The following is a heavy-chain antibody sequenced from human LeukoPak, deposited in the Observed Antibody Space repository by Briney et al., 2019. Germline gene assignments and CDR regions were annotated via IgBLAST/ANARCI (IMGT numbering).Heavy chain of an antibody. CDR1: GFTLSSHS. CDR2: ISSSSTI. CDR3: ARGAYYYED. Sequence: GGSLRLSCAASGFTLSSHSMNWVRQAPGKGLEWVSYISSSSTIYYADSVKGRFTISRDNAKNSLYLQMNSLRAEDTAVYYCARGAYYYEDWGQGTLVTVSS. D-gene: IGHD3-22*01. J-gene: IGHJ4*02. V-gene: IGHV3-48*01.